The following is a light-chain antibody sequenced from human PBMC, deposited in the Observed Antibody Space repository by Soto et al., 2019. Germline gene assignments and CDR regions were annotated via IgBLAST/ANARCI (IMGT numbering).Light chain of an antibody. CDR1: QSVTSTY. CDR2: GAS. CDR3: QQYGSSPPIT. Sequence: EIVLTQSPVTLSLSPGERATLYCRVSQSVTSTYLAWYQQKPGQAPRLLIYGASSRATGIPDTFRGSGSGTDFPLIISRLETEDFAVYYCQQYGSSPPITCVQGTRLEIK. J-gene: IGKJ5*01. V-gene: IGKV3-20*01.